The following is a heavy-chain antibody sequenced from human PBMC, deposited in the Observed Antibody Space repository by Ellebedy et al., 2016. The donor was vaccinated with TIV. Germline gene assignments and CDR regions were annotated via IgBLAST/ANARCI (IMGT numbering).Heavy chain of an antibody. CDR3: AGVFYCSGGGCPNSDSGLDV. V-gene: IGHV4-4*07. D-gene: IGHD2-15*01. Sequence: MPSETLSLTCTVSGGPISGSYWSWIRQSAGKGLTWIARIYPSGGTTYHPSPKSRVSLSVDASKTQVSLRLRSVTAADTAVYYCAGVFYCSGGGCPNSDSGLDVWGQGTTVTVSS. CDR2: IYPSGGT. J-gene: IGHJ6*02. CDR1: GGPISGSY.